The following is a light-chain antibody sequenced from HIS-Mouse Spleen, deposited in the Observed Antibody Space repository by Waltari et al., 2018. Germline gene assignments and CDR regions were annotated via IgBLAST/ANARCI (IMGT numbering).Light chain of an antibody. J-gene: IGLJ2*01. CDR2: KDS. V-gene: IGLV3-25*03. Sequence: SYELTQPPSVSVSPGQTARITCSGDALPKQYAYWYPQKPGQAPVLVIYKDSERPSGIPERFSGSSSGTTVTLTISGVQAEDEAYYYCQSADSSGTYVVFGGGTKLTVL. CDR3: QSADSSGTYVV. CDR1: ALPKQY.